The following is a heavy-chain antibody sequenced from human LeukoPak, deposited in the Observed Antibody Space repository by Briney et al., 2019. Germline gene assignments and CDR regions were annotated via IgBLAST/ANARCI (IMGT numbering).Heavy chain of an antibody. Sequence: PGRSLRLSCAASGFTFSSYAMHWVRQAPGKGLEWVAVISYDGSNKYYADSVKGRFTISRDNSKNTLYLQMNSLRAEDTAVYYCARDGSRYSSVPGYGMDVWGQGTTVTVSS. D-gene: IGHD6-19*01. CDR1: GFTFSSYA. CDR2: ISYDGSNK. CDR3: ARDGSRYSSVPGYGMDV. J-gene: IGHJ6*02. V-gene: IGHV3-30-3*01.